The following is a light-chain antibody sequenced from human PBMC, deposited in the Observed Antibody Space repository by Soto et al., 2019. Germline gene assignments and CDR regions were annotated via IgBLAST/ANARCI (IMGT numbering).Light chain of an antibody. J-gene: IGKJ1*01. V-gene: IGKV3-20*01. CDR1: QSVHDSQ. CDR3: QQYGSSPRT. Sequence: EIVLTQSPGTLSLSPGERATLSCRASQSVHDSQLAWYQQKPGQTPRVLIYGASNRATGIPDRFSGSGSGTDFTLTIARLEPEDFAVYYCQQYGSSPRTFGQGTKVEIK. CDR2: GAS.